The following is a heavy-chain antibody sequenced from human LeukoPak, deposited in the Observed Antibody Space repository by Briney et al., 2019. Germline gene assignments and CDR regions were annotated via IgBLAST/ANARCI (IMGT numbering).Heavy chain of an antibody. CDR2: IIPIFGTA. CDR3: ARDGVRYYDSSGYLNWFDP. J-gene: IGHJ5*02. CDR1: GGTFSSYA. V-gene: IGHV1-69*05. D-gene: IGHD3-22*01. Sequence: SVKVSCKASGGTFSSYAISWVRQAPGQGLEWMGRIIPIFGTANYAQKFQGRVTTTTDESTSTAYMELSSLRPEDTAVYYCARDGVRYYDSSGYLNWFDPWGQGTLVTVSS.